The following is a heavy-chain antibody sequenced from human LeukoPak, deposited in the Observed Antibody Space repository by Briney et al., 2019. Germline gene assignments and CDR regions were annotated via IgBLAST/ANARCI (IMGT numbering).Heavy chain of an antibody. J-gene: IGHJ2*01. Sequence: EASVKVSCKASGYTFTRYAFSWVRQAPGQGPEWIGWISTYNGDTIYAQKFQGRVTMTTDTSTTTAYMELRSLRSDDTALYYCARDPSNSSGRYWYIDVWGRGTLVTVSS. CDR1: GYTFTRYA. V-gene: IGHV1-18*01. D-gene: IGHD6-19*01. CDR3: ARDPSNSSGRYWYIDV. CDR2: ISTYNGDT.